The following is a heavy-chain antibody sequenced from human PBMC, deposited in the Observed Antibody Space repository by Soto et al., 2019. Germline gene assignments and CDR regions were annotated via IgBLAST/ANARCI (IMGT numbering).Heavy chain of an antibody. CDR1: GGSFSGYI. Sequence: SETLSLTCDVYGGSFSGYIWTWIRQTPGKGLQWIGQINHSGSANYNPSLKSRVTISVDTSKNQFSLKLSSVTAADTAVYYCASGYYYDSSGYYFPFDYWGQGTLVTVSS. J-gene: IGHJ4*02. CDR2: INHSGSA. V-gene: IGHV4-34*09. CDR3: ASGYYYDSSGYYFPFDY. D-gene: IGHD3-22*01.